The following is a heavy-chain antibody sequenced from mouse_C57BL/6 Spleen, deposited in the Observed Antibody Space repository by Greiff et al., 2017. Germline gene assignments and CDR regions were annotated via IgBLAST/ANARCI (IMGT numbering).Heavy chain of an antibody. CDR1: GFTFSDYG. D-gene: IGHD2-3*01. CDR2: ISSGSSTI. Sequence: EVKLVESGGGLVKPGGSLKLSCAASGFTFSDYGMYWVRQAPEKGLEWVAYISSGSSTIYYADTVKGRFTISSDNAKNTLFLQMTSLRSEDTAMYYCARFYDYWYFDVWGTGTTVTVSS. CDR3: ARFYDYWYFDV. J-gene: IGHJ1*03. V-gene: IGHV5-17*01.